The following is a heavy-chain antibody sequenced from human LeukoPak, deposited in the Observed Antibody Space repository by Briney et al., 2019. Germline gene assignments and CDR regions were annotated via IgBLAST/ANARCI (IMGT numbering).Heavy chain of an antibody. CDR3: ARDYLHYFDY. V-gene: IGHV4-59*01. J-gene: IGHJ4*02. CDR2: IYYSGST. CDR1: GVSISSYY. Sequence: PSETLSLTCTVSGVSISSYYWSWIRQPPGKGLEWIGYIYYSGSTNYNPSLKSRVTISVDTSKNQFSLKLSSVTAADTAVYYCARDYLHYFDYWGQGTLVTVSS.